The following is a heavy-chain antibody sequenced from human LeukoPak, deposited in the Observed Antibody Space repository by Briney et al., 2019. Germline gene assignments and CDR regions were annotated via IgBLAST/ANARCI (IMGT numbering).Heavy chain of an antibody. V-gene: IGHV3-23*01. CDR3: AKVPGILGYCSGGSCYEYYFDY. D-gene: IGHD2-15*01. CDR2: ISGSGGST. J-gene: IGHJ4*02. Sequence: GGSLRLPCAASGFTFSNYGMSWVRQAPGKGLEWVSAISGSGGSTYYADSVKGRFTISRDNSKNTLYLQMNSLRAEDTAVYYCAKVPGILGYCSGGSCYEYYFDYWGQGTLVTVSS. CDR1: GFTFSNYG.